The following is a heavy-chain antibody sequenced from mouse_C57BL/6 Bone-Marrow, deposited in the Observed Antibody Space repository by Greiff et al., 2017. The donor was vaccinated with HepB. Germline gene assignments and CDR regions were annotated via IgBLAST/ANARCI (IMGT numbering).Heavy chain of an antibody. Sequence: VQLKQPGAELVRPGTSVKLSCKASGYTFTSYWMHWVKQRPGQGLEWIGVIDPSDSYTNYNQKFKGKATLTVDTSSSTAYMQLSSLTSEDSAVYYCARNGYWYFDVWGTGTTVTVSS. CDR3: ARNGYWYFDV. CDR2: IDPSDSYT. CDR1: GYTFTSYW. V-gene: IGHV1-59*01. J-gene: IGHJ1*03.